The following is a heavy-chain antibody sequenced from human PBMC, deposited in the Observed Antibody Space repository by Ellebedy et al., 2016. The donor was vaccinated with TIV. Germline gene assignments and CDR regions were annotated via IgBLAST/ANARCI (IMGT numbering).Heavy chain of an antibody. V-gene: IGHV3-23*01. D-gene: IGHD3-22*01. CDR3: AKDPALVYDTSYYYLDF. Sequence: GGSLRLSCAAYGFTLANYAMSWVRQAPGKGLEWVSSISGSGAATYYADSVKGRFAISRDNFKNTLYLQMESLRAEDTAVYYCAKDPALVYDTSYYYLDFWGQGTLVSVSS. J-gene: IGHJ4*02. CDR2: ISGSGAAT. CDR1: GFTLANYA.